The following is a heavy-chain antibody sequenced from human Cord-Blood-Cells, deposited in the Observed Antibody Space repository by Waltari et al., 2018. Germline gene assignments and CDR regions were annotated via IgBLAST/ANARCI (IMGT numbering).Heavy chain of an antibody. CDR1: GGSISSGGYY. D-gene: IGHD6-6*01. CDR2: IYYSGGP. Sequence: QVQLQESGPGLVKPSQTLSLTCTVSGGSISSGGYYWSWIRQHPGKGLEWIGYIYYSGGPYCTRSLKSRVTISVDTSKNQLSLKLSSVTAADTAVYYCASQSSEYSSSHYCDYWGQGTLVTVSS. CDR3: ASQSSEYSSSHYCDY. J-gene: IGHJ4*02. V-gene: IGHV4-31*03.